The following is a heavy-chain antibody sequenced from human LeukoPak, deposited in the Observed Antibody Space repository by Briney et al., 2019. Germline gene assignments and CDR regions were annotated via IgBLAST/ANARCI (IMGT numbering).Heavy chain of an antibody. D-gene: IGHD3-10*01. J-gene: IGHJ4*02. CDR1: GDSVSSNSAA. CDR2: TYYRSEWYN. Sequence: PSQTLSLTCDISGDSVSSNSAAWNWIRQSPSRGLEWLGRTYYRSEWYNDYSVSVKSRITINPDTSKNQFSLQLNSVTPEDMAVYYCARGGYYGSGSFYSTQTSVFDYWGQGTLVTVSS. V-gene: IGHV6-1*01. CDR3: ARGGYYGSGSFYSTQTSVFDY.